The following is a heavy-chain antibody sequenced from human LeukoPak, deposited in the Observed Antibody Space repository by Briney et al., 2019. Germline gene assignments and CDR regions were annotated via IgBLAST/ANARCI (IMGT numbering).Heavy chain of an antibody. V-gene: IGHV3-23*01. D-gene: IGHD2-15*01. CDR1: GFTFSSYA. CDR3: AKDCLGYCSGGRNH. CDR2: ISGSGGST. Sequence: GGSLRLSCAASGFTFSSYAMSWVRQAPGKGLEWVSAISGSGGSTYYADSVKGRFTISRDNSKNTLYLQMNSLRAEDTAAYYCAKDCLGYCSGGRNHWGQGTLVTVSS. J-gene: IGHJ5*02.